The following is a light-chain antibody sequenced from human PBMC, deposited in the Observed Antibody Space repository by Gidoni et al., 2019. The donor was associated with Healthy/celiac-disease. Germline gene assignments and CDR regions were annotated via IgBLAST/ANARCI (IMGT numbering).Light chain of an antibody. V-gene: IGKV3-11*01. Sequence: EIVLTQSPATLSLSPGERATLSCRASQSVSSYLAWYQQKPGQAPRLLIYDASNRATGIPARFSGSGSGTDFTLPLSSLEPEVFAVYYCQQRSNWPPGLXFXGGTXVEIK. CDR1: QSVSSY. CDR3: QQRSNWPPGLX. J-gene: IGKJ4*01. CDR2: DAS.